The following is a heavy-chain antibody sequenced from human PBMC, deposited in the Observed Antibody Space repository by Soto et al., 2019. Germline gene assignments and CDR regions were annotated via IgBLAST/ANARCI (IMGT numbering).Heavy chain of an antibody. V-gene: IGHV3-30-3*01. CDR2: ISYDGSNK. CDR3: ARGRGAWDYYDSSGYIAMDV. J-gene: IGHJ6*02. D-gene: IGHD3-22*01. CDR1: GFTFSSYA. Sequence: PGGSLRLSCAASGFTFSSYAMHWVRQAPGKGLEWVAVISYDGSNKYYADSVKGRFTISRDNSKNTLYLQMNSLRAEDTAVYYCARGRGAWDYYDSSGYIAMDVWGQGTTVTVSS.